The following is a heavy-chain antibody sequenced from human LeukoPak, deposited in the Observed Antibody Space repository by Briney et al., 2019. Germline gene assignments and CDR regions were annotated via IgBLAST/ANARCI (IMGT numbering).Heavy chain of an antibody. Sequence: ASVKVSCKASGYTFTSYGISWVRQAPGQGLEWMGWISAYNGNTNYAQKLQGRVTMTTDTSTSTAYMELRSLRSDDTAVYYCARDRDFWSGYPTGPLDYWGQGTLVTVS. V-gene: IGHV1-18*01. D-gene: IGHD3-3*01. J-gene: IGHJ4*02. CDR1: GYTFTSYG. CDR3: ARDRDFWSGYPTGPLDY. CDR2: ISAYNGNT.